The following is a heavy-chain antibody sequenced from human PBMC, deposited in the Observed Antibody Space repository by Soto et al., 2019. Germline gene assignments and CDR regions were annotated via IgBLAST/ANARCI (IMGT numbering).Heavy chain of an antibody. CDR3: ARGPIRLGYSDSYYFDY. J-gene: IGHJ4*02. D-gene: IGHD3-22*01. CDR1: GFTFSSYA. V-gene: IGHV3-30-3*01. CDR2: ISYDGSNK. Sequence: GGSLSLSCAASGFTFSSYAMHWVRQAPGKGLEWVAVISYDGSNKYYADSVKGRFTISRDNSKNTLYLQMNSLRAEDTAVYYCARGPIRLGYSDSYYFDYWGQGTLVTVSS.